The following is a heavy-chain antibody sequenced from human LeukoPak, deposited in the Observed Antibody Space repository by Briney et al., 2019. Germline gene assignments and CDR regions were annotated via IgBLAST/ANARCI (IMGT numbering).Heavy chain of an antibody. CDR2: IYSGGST. D-gene: IGHD3-3*01. CDR3: ASGFTIFGVVAHFDY. CDR1: GFTVSSNY. V-gene: IGHV3-53*01. Sequence: PGGSLRLSCAASGFTVSSNYMSWVRQAPGKGLGWVSVIYSGGSTYYADSVKGRFTISRDNSKNTLYLQMNSLRAEDTAVYYCASGFTIFGVVAHFDYWGQGTLVTVSS. J-gene: IGHJ4*02.